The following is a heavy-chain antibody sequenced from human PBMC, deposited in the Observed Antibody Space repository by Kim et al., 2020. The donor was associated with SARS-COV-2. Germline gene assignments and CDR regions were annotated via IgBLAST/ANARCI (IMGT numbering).Heavy chain of an antibody. CDR2: ISDSGGST. D-gene: IGHD5-18*01. J-gene: IGHJ4*02. Sequence: GGSLRLSCAASGFTFSSYAMTWVRQAPGKVLEWVSAISDSGGSTYYADSVRGRFTISRDYSKDTLYLQMNSLRAEDTAVYYCAKFNNYGSFHYWGQGTLVTVSS. V-gene: IGHV3-23*01. CDR3: AKFNNYGSFHY. CDR1: GFTFSSYA.